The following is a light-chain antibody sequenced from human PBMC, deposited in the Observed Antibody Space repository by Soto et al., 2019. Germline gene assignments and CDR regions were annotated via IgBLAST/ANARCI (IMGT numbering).Light chain of an antibody. CDR3: SSYTSSSTLGV. CDR1: SSDVGSYNR. Sequence: QSVLTQPPSVSGSPGQSVTISCTGTSSDVGSYNRVSWYQQPPGTAPKLMIYEVSNWPSGVPDRFSGSKSGNTASLTISGLQAEDEADYYCSSYTSSSTLGVFGGGTQLTVL. J-gene: IGLJ2*01. V-gene: IGLV2-18*02. CDR2: EVS.